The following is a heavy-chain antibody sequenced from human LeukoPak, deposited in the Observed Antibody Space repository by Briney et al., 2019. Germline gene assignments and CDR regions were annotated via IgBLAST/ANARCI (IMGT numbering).Heavy chain of an antibody. CDR1: GFTFTRHW. CDR3: ARDISPQLVVDN. Sequence: GGSLRLSCAASGFTFTRHWMSWVRQAPGKGLEWVANIKQDANEKNYVDSVKGRFTISRDNAKNSLYLQMNSLRAEDTAVYYCARDISPQLVVDNWGQGTLVTVYS. CDR2: IKQDANEK. V-gene: IGHV3-7*03. J-gene: IGHJ4*02. D-gene: IGHD6-6*01.